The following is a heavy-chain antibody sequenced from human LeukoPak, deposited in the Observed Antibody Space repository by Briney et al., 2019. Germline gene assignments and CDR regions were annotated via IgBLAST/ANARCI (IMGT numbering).Heavy chain of an antibody. Sequence: ASVKVSCKASGYTFTSYDINWVRQATGQGLEWMGWMNPNSGNTGYAQKFQGRVTMTRDTSISTAYMELSRLRSDDTAVYYCARAFCGGDCYSNWFDPWGQGTLVTVSS. D-gene: IGHD2-21*02. CDR1: GYTFTSYD. CDR2: MNPNSGNT. V-gene: IGHV1-8*02. CDR3: ARAFCGGDCYSNWFDP. J-gene: IGHJ5*02.